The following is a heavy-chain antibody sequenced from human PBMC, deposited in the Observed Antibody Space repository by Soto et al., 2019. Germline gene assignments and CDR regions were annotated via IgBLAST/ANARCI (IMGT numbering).Heavy chain of an antibody. CDR3: AMYSSSWYLNWLDP. CDR2: IYYSGST. J-gene: IGHJ5*02. CDR1: GGSISSYY. Sequence: PSETLSLTCTVSGGSISSYYWSWIRQPPGKGLEWIGYIYYSGSTNYNPSLKSRVTISVDTSKNQFSLKLSSVTAADTAVYYCAMYSSSWYLNWLDPWGQGTLVTVSS. D-gene: IGHD6-13*01. V-gene: IGHV4-59*08.